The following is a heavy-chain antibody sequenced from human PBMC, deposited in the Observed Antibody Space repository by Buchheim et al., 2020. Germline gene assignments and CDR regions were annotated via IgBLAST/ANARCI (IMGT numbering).Heavy chain of an antibody. D-gene: IGHD3-22*01. CDR3: AKEYYDSSGYYAY. V-gene: IGHV3-30*18. Sequence: QVQLVESGGGVVQPGRSLRLSCAASGFTFSSYGMHWVRQAPGKGLEWVAVISYDGSNKYYADSVKGRFNIPRDNSKNTLYLQMNSLRAEDTAVYYCAKEYYDSSGYYAYWGQGTL. CDR2: ISYDGSNK. CDR1: GFTFSSYG. J-gene: IGHJ4*02.